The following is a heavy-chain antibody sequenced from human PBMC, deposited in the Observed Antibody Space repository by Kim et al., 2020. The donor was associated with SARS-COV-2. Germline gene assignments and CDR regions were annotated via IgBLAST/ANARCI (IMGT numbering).Heavy chain of an antibody. J-gene: IGHJ4*02. D-gene: IGHD3-16*01. CDR3: ASRETATVWGSLD. CDR2: IKKDGSEK. V-gene: IGHV3-7*03. Sequence: GGSLRLSCVASGFSSRNYWLSWVRKAPGKGLEWVAMIKKDGSEKYYVDSMKGRLIISRDNAKNSMYLQMNSLRADDTAVYYCASRETATVWGSLDWGQEPLLTVSS. CDR1: GFSSRNYW.